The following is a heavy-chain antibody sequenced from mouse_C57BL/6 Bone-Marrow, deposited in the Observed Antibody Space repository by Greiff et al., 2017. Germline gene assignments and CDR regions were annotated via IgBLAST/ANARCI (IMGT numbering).Heavy chain of an antibody. CDR3: TVGGNDAMDY. CDR2: IRNKANNPAT. V-gene: IGHV6-6*01. CDR1: GFTFSDAW. Sequence: EVKVEESGGGLVQPGGSMKLSCAASGFTFSDAWMDWVRQSPEKGLEWVAEIRNKANNPATYYAESVKGRFTISRDDSKSSVYLQMNSLRAEDTGIYYCTVGGNDAMDYWGQGTSVTVSS. J-gene: IGHJ4*01. D-gene: IGHD2-1*01.